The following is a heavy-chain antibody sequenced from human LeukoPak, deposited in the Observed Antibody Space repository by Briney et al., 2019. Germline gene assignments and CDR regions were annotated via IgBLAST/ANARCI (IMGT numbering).Heavy chain of an antibody. CDR2: ISGSGGST. J-gene: IGHJ6*02. Sequence: GGSLRLSCAASVFTFSSYAMSCVSQAPGKGLEWVSAISGSGGSTYYADSVKGRFTISRDNSNNTLYLQMNSLRAEDTTVYYCARDWLNYGSPYYSMDVGGQGTTVTVSS. V-gene: IGHV3-23*01. D-gene: IGHD4-17*01. CDR1: VFTFSSYA. CDR3: ARDWLNYGSPYYSMDV.